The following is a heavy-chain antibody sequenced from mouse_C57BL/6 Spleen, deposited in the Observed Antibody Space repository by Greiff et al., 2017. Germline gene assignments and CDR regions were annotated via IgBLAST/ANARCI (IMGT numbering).Heavy chain of an antibody. Sequence: QVQLQQPGAELVKPGASVKMSCKASGYTFTSYWITWVKQRPGQGLEWIGDLYPGIGSTNYNEKFKSKATLTVDTSSSTAYMQLSSLTSEYSAVYYCARESRDYYGSSPVADWGKGTLVTVSA. CDR1: GYTFTSYW. V-gene: IGHV1-55*01. CDR2: LYPGIGST. D-gene: IGHD1-1*01. J-gene: IGHJ3*01. CDR3: ARESRDYYGSSPVAD.